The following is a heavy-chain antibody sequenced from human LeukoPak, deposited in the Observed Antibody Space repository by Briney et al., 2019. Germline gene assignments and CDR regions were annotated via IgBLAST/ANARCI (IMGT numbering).Heavy chain of an antibody. Sequence: GGSLRLSCAASGFTFSSYWMHWVRHTPGKGLVWVSRIKGDGSSTSYADSVKGRFTISRDNAKNTLYLQMNSLRAEDTAVYYCARDGYSFGHDFGYWGQGNLVTVSS. CDR3: ARDGYSFGHDFGY. D-gene: IGHD5-18*01. CDR2: IKGDGSST. V-gene: IGHV3-74*01. J-gene: IGHJ4*02. CDR1: GFTFSSYW.